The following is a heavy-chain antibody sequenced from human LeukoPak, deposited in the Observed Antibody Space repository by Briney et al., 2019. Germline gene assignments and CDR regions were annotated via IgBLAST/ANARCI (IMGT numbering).Heavy chain of an antibody. J-gene: IGHJ4*02. V-gene: IGHV4-38-2*02. CDR2: IHYSGGT. CDR3: ASRVVPAAFGL. D-gene: IGHD2-2*01. CDR1: GISISNGYY. Sequence: SETLSLTCTLSGISISNGYYWGWIRQHPGKGLEWIGSIHYSGGTYYNPSLRSRVAISVDTSKNQFSLRLTSVTAADTAVYYCASRVVPAAFGLWGQGTLVTVSS.